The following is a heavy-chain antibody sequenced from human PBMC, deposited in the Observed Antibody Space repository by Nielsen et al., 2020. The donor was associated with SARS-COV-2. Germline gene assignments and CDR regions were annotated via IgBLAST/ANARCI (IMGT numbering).Heavy chain of an antibody. CDR2: ISYDGSNK. J-gene: IGHJ4*02. CDR3: ARSRPGQWLATY. CDR1: GFTFSSYG. V-gene: IGHV3-30*03. D-gene: IGHD6-19*01. Sequence: GESLKISCAASGFTFSSYGMHWVRQAPGKGLEWVAVISYDGSNKYYADSVKGRFTISRDNSKNTLYLQMNSLRAEDTAVYYCARSRPGQWLATYWGQGTLVTVSS.